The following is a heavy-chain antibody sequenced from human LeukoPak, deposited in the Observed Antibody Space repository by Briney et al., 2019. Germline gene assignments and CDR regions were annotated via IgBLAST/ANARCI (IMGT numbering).Heavy chain of an antibody. Sequence: PGGSLRLSCAASGFTFSSYAMSWVRQAPGKGLEWVSAISGSGGSTYYADSVKGRFTISRDNSKNTLYLQMNSLRAEDTAVCYCRSEYYYDSSGYYNPYEFDYWGQGTLVTVSS. CDR2: ISGSGGST. D-gene: IGHD3-22*01. CDR1: GFTFSSYA. V-gene: IGHV3-23*01. J-gene: IGHJ4*02. CDR3: RSEYYYDSSGYYNPYEFDY.